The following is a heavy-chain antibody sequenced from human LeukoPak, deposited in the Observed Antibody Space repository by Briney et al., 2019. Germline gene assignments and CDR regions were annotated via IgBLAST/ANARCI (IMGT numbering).Heavy chain of an antibody. CDR1: GFTLSNYA. D-gene: IGHD4-17*01. CDR2: ISGSDGST. J-gene: IGHJ4*02. CDR3: ARDAAGFTVTKGGLGY. V-gene: IGHV3-23*01. Sequence: QPGGSLRLSCAASGFTLSNYAMSWVRQAPGKGLEWVSGISGSDGSTYYAESVKGRFTISRANSKNMVYLQMNSLRAEDTAVYYCARDAAGFTVTKGGLGYWGQGTLVTVSS.